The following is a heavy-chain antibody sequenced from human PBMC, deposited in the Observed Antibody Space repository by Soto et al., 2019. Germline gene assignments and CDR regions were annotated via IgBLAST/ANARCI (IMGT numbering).Heavy chain of an antibody. CDR1: GGSISSYY. D-gene: IGHD3-10*01. V-gene: IGHV4-59*01. Sequence: QVQLQESGPGLVKPSETLSLTCTVSGGSISSYYWSWIRQPPGKGLEWIGYIYYSGSTNYNPSLKSRVTISVDTSKNQFSLKLSSVTAADTAVYYWARDAGRDAFDIWGQGTMVTVSA. CDR2: IYYSGST. J-gene: IGHJ3*02. CDR3: ARDAGRDAFDI.